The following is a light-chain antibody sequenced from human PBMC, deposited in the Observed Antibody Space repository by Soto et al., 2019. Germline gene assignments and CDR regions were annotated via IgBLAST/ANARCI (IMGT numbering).Light chain of an antibody. Sequence: EIVLTQSPGTLSLSPGERATLSCRASQSVSSSHLAWYRQKPGQAPRLLIYGASRRATGIPDRFSGSGSGTDFTLTISRLEPADFAVYYCQHYGSSAGYTFGQGTKLEIK. CDR2: GAS. CDR3: QHYGSSAGYT. V-gene: IGKV3-20*01. CDR1: QSVSSSH. J-gene: IGKJ2*01.